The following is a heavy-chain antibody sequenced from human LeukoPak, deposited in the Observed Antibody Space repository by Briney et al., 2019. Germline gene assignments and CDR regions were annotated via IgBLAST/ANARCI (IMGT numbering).Heavy chain of an antibody. Sequence: PGGSLTLSCAASGFTFSNCWMHWVRQDPARGLVWVARINYDGGGIDYADFVKGRFTISRDNSKNTLYLQMNSLRAEDTALYFCARSSTSGNYGWAFDIWGQGTKVTVSS. V-gene: IGHV3-74*01. CDR2: INYDGGGI. D-gene: IGHD3-10*01. J-gene: IGHJ3*02. CDR1: GFTFSNCW. CDR3: ARSSTSGNYGWAFDI.